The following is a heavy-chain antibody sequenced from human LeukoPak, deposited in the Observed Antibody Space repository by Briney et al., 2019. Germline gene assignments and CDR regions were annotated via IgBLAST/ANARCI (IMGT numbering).Heavy chain of an antibody. CDR2: ISSSSSYI. CDR3: ARDAKSEGDMGISSLDV. J-gene: IGHJ3*01. D-gene: IGHD3-16*01. V-gene: IGHV3-21*01. Sequence: GSLGLSCAASGFTFSSYSMNWVRQAPGKGLEWVSSISSSSSYIYYADSVKGRFTVSRDDAKNSLSLQMNSLRAEDTAVYYCARDAKSEGDMGISSLDVWGQGTLVTVSS. CDR1: GFTFSSYS.